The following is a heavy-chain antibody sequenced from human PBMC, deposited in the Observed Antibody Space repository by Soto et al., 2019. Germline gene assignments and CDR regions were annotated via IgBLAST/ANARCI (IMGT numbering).Heavy chain of an antibody. V-gene: IGHV3-30*18. J-gene: IGHJ1*01. CDR2: ISYDGSNK. CDR1: GFTFSSYG. CDR3: AKDVIAVAGTLYFHH. D-gene: IGHD6-19*01. Sequence: QVQLVESGGGVVQPGRSLRLCCAASGFTFSSYGMHWVRQAPGKGLEWVAVISYDGSNKYYADSVKGRFTISRDNSKNTLYLQMNSLRAEDTAVYYCAKDVIAVAGTLYFHHWGQGTLVTVSS.